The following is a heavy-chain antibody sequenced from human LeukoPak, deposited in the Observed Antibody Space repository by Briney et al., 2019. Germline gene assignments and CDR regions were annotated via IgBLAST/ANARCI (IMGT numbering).Heavy chain of an antibody. Sequence: GASLRLSCAASGFTFSSYAMSWVRQAPGKGLEWVSAISGSGGGTYYADSVKGRFTISRDNSKNTLYLQMNSLRAEDTAVYYCAKGLAYCGGDCYSLDYWGQGTLVTVSS. CDR3: AKGLAYCGGDCYSLDY. D-gene: IGHD2-21*02. J-gene: IGHJ4*02. CDR1: GFTFSSYA. CDR2: ISGSGGGT. V-gene: IGHV3-23*01.